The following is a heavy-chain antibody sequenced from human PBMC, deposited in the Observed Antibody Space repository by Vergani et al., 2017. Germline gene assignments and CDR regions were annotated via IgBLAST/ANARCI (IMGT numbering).Heavy chain of an antibody. J-gene: IGHJ6*03. CDR3: AREGKQLTYYYYMDV. CDR2: IIPIFGTA. CDR1: GGTFSSYA. Sequence: QVQLVQSGAEVKKPGASVKVSCKASGGTFSSYAISWVRQAPGQGLEWMGGIIPIFGTANYAQRFQGGVTITAAESTSTAYMELSSLRSEDTAVYYCAREGKQLTYYYYMDVWGQGTTVTVSS. V-gene: IGHV1-69*01. D-gene: IGHD6-6*01.